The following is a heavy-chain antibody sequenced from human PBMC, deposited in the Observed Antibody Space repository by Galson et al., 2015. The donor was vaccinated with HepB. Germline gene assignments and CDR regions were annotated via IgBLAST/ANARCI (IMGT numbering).Heavy chain of an antibody. Sequence: SVKVSCKAPGYTFTSYGISWVRQAPGQGLEWMGWISAYNGNTNYAQKLQGRVTMTTDTSTSTAYMELRSLRSDDTAVYYCARELLEYSSSSGAFDIWGQGTMVTVSS. J-gene: IGHJ3*02. D-gene: IGHD6-6*01. V-gene: IGHV1-18*01. CDR2: ISAYNGNT. CDR3: ARELLEYSSSSGAFDI. CDR1: GYTFTSYG.